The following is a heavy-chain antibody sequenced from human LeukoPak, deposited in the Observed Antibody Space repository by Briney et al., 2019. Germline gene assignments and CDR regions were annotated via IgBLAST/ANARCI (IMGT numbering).Heavy chain of an antibody. CDR1: GGTFSSYA. D-gene: IGHD2-21*01. CDR3: VSGDCFQCDDAFDI. V-gene: IGHV1-69*13. CDR2: IIPIFGTA. Sequence: SVKVSCKASGGTFSSYAISWVRQAPGQGLEWMGGIIPIFGTANYAQKFQGRVTITADESTSTAYMELSSLRSEDTAVYYCVSGDCFQCDDAFDIWGQGTMVTVSS. J-gene: IGHJ3*02.